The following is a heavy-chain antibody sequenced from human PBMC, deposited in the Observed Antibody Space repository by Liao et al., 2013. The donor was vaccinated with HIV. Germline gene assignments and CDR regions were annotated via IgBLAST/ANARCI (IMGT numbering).Heavy chain of an antibody. CDR3: ARDELELPNYYYYYYMDV. CDR1: GGSFSGYY. Sequence: QVQLQQWGAGLLKPSETLSLTCAVYGGSFSGYYWSWIRQSPGKGLEWIGEIFHSGSTNYNPSLKSRVTISVDTSKNQFSLKLSSVTAADTAVYYCARDELELPNYYYYYYMDVWGKGTTVTVSS. D-gene: IGHD1-7*01. V-gene: IGHV4-34*12. CDR2: IFHSGST. J-gene: IGHJ6*03.